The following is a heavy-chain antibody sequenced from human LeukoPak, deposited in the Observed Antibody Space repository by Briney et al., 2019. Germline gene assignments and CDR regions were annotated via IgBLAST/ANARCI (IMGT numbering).Heavy chain of an antibody. CDR1: GFTVSSYY. D-gene: IGHD2-2*01. CDR2: ISGSGGST. CDR3: AKAAIVVVPAAPFDY. J-gene: IGHJ4*02. Sequence: GGSLRLSCAASGFTVSSYYMTWVRQAPGKGLEWVSAISGSGGSTYYADSVKGRFTISRDNSKNTLYLQMNSLRAEDTAVYYCAKAAIVVVPAAPFDYWGQGTLVTVSS. V-gene: IGHV3-23*01.